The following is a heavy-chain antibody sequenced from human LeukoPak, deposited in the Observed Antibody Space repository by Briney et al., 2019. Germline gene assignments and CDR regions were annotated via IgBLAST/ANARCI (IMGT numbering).Heavy chain of an antibody. Sequence: PSETLSLTCTVSGGSISSGGYYWSWIRQPPGKGLEWIGYIYHSGSTYYNPSLKSRVTISVDTSKNQFSLKLNSVTAADTAVYYCARESPELPTYYYYYMDVWGKGTTVTVSS. CDR2: IYHSGST. CDR1: GGSISSGGYY. D-gene: IGHD1-7*01. V-gene: IGHV4-30-2*01. CDR3: ARESPELPTYYYYYMDV. J-gene: IGHJ6*03.